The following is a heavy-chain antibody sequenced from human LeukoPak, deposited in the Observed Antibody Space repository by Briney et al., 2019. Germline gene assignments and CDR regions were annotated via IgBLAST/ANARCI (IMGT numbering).Heavy chain of an antibody. J-gene: IGHJ4*02. CDR3: ARRGYHDSSGYDY. CDR1: GFAFSSYA. V-gene: IGHV3-21*06. Sequence: GGSLRLSCAASGFAFSSYAMNWVRQAPGKGLEWVSSISGRSADIYYADSVKGRFTISRDNAKNSVFLQMNNLRVEDTAIYYCARRGYHDSSGYDYWGQGTPVTVSS. CDR2: ISGRSADI. D-gene: IGHD3-22*01.